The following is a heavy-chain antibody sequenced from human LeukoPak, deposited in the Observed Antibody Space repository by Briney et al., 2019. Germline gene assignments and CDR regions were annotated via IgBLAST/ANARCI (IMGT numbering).Heavy chain of an antibody. V-gene: IGHV4-59*11. Sequence: SETLSLTCAVSGDSFSSHYWTWIRQSPGTGLEWIGYISHIGRTNYNPSLKSRVTISIDTSKNQFSLKLRSVTAADTAVYYCARQLKGDSSGYLYWGQGTLVTVSS. J-gene: IGHJ4*02. D-gene: IGHD3-22*01. CDR2: ISHIGRT. CDR1: GDSFSSHY. CDR3: ARQLKGDSSGYLY.